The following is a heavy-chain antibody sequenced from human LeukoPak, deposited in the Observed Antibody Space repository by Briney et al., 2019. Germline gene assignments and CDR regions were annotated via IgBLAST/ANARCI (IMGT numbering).Heavy chain of an antibody. CDR1: GYTFTIYH. CDR3: ARGMFDNSGHYYYFYYALDV. CDR2: MNAESGHT. J-gene: IGHJ6*02. Sequence: ASVKVTCKSSGYTFTIYHIDWVRQAPGQGPEWMGWMNAESGHTGYAQNLEGRVTMTRDTSTNTAYMELRSLRSEDTAVYFCARGMFDNSGHYYYFYYALDVWGQGTTVTVSS. V-gene: IGHV1-8*01. D-gene: IGHD3-22*01.